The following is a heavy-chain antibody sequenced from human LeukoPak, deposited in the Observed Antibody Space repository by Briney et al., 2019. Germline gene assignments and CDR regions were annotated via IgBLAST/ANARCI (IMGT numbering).Heavy chain of an antibody. CDR1: GGXITSGIHW. CDR3: ATYFYGDYALHYFDY. J-gene: IGHJ4*02. CDR2: IYQSGTT. V-gene: IGHV4-4*02. D-gene: IGHD4-17*01. Sequence: PSETLSLTCTVSGGXITSGIHWWSWARQTPGKGLEWIGEIYQSGTTNYKPSLKSRVTMSLDKSRNLFSLQLSSVTAADTAVYYCATYFYGDYALHYFDYWGQGTLVTVSS.